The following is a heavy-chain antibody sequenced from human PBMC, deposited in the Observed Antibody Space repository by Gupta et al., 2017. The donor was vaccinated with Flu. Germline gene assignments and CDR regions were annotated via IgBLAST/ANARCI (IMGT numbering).Heavy chain of an antibody. Sequence: QVQLVESGGGVVQPGRSLRLSCAASGFTFRSYDMPWVRQAPGKGMEWVAVISDEGSNKEYADSVKGRFTISRDNSKNTRYLQMNSLRVEDTAVYYCAKGDYGSGSYITRDAFHVWGQGTMVSVSS. D-gene: IGHD3-10*01. V-gene: IGHV3-30*18. CDR3: AKGDYGSGSYITRDAFHV. CDR1: GFTFRSYD. CDR2: ISDEGSNK. J-gene: IGHJ3*01.